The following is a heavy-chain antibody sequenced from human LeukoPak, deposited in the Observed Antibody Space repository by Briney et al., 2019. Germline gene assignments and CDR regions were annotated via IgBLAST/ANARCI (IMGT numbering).Heavy chain of an antibody. J-gene: IGHJ4*02. Sequence: GGSLRLSCAASTFTFSSYSMNWVRQAPGKGLEWVSYISSSSSTIYYADSVKGRFTISRDNAKNSLYLQMNSLRAEDTAVYYCARLIVVVPAATFDYWGQGTLVTVSS. CDR1: TFTFSSYS. V-gene: IGHV3-48*01. CDR2: ISSSSSTI. D-gene: IGHD2-2*01. CDR3: ARLIVVVPAATFDY.